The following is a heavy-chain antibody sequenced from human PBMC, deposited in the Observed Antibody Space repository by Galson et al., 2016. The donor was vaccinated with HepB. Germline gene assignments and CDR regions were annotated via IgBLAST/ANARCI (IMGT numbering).Heavy chain of an antibody. CDR2: IYYRGST. CDR1: GASITNTNYY. V-gene: IGHV4-39*01. D-gene: IGHD6-13*01. Sequence: ETLSLTCSVSGASITNTNYYWGWIRQPPGKGLEWIGSIYYRGSTYYTPSLKSRVIKSVDTSKNQFSLKLSSVTAADTAVYYCVAGYSSSWTGVDYWGQGTLVTVSS. J-gene: IGHJ4*02. CDR3: VAGYSSSWTGVDY.